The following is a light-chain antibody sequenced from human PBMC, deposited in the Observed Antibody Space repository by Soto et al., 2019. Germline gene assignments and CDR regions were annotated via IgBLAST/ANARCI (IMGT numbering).Light chain of an antibody. CDR2: WAS. CDR3: QQYYDTPST. J-gene: IGKJ1*01. V-gene: IGKV4-1*01. CDR1: QSVLYSSNNKNY. Sequence: DIVLTQSPDSLAVSLGERATINCKSSQSVLYSSNNKNYLAWYQQKPGQHPKLLIYWASTRESGVPGRFSGSGSGTDFTLTITSLQAEDVAVYYCQQYYDTPSTFDQGTKVEIK.